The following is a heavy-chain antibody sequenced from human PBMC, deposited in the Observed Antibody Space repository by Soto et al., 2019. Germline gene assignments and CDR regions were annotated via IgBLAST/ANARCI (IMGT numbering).Heavy chain of an antibody. CDR2: ISYSSSTI. CDR1: GFTFSSYS. Sequence: EVQLVESGGGLVQPGWSLRLSCAASGFTFSSYSMNWVRQAPGKGLEWVSYISYSSSTIYYPDSVKGRFTISRDNAKHSLYLQMNSLRAEATAGYYGARLRAYGMDVWGQGTTITVSS. CDR3: ARLRAYGMDV. J-gene: IGHJ6*02. V-gene: IGHV3-48*01.